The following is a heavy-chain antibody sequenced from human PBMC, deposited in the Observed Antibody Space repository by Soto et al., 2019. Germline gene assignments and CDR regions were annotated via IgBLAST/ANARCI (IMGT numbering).Heavy chain of an antibody. CDR3: ATWVDYGDFEGFDF. V-gene: IGHV3-7*03. J-gene: IGHJ4*02. CDR2: IKQDGSET. D-gene: IGHD4-17*01. Sequence: GGSLRLSCAASGFTFSTYWMSWVRQAPGKGLEWVAIIKQDGSETYYVDSVKGRFTISRDNGKNSLYLQMNSLTTNDTATYFCATWVDYGDFEGFDFWGQGTLVTVSS. CDR1: GFTFSTYW.